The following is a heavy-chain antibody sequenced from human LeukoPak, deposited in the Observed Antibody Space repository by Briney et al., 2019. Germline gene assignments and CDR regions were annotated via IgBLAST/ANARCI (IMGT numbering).Heavy chain of an antibody. J-gene: IGHJ4*02. Sequence: GGSLRLSCEASGFTFGDYAVTWFRQAPGKGLEWTAFIRTKAHGGTTEYAASVKGRFTISRDDSETIAYLQMNSLKTEDTAMYYCARTYYYESSGWKPDYWGQGTLVTVSS. CDR2: IRTKAHGGTT. CDR3: ARTYYYESSGWKPDY. D-gene: IGHD3-22*01. V-gene: IGHV3-49*03. CDR1: GFTFGDYA.